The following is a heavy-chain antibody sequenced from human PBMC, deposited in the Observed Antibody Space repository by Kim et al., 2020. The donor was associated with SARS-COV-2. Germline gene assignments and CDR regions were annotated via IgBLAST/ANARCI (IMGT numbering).Heavy chain of an antibody. D-gene: IGHD1-26*01. V-gene: IGHV4-59*01. Sequence: PPRKSRVTISVDTSKNQFSLKLSSVTAADTAVYYCARDQVVGRYYYGMDVWGQGTTVTVSS. J-gene: IGHJ6*02. CDR3: ARDQVVGRYYYGMDV.